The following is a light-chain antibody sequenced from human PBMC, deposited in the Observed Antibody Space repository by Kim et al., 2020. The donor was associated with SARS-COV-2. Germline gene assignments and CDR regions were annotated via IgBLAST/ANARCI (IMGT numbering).Light chain of an antibody. Sequence: LYPGESTTHSCWASQSVSRSFDWYQQKPGQAPRLLIYDASKRATGIPARFSGSGSGTDFTLTISSLEPEDFAVYYCQQRSNWPLTFGGGTKVDIK. CDR1: QSVSRS. V-gene: IGKV3-11*01. J-gene: IGKJ4*01. CDR2: DAS. CDR3: QQRSNWPLT.